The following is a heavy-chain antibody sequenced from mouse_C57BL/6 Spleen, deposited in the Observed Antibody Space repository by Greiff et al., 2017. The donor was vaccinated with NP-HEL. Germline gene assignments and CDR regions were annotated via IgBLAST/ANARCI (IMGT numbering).Heavy chain of an antibody. Sequence: VQLQQSGPELVKPGASVKIPCKASGYTFTDYNMDWVKQSHGKSLEWIGDINPNNGGTIYNQKFKGKATLTVDKSSSTAYMELRSLTSEDTAVYYCARGGTGTTGPPWFAYWGQGTLVTVSA. CDR1: GYTFTDYN. D-gene: IGHD4-1*01. CDR3: ARGGTGTTGPPWFAY. CDR2: INPNNGGT. V-gene: IGHV1-18*01. J-gene: IGHJ3*01.